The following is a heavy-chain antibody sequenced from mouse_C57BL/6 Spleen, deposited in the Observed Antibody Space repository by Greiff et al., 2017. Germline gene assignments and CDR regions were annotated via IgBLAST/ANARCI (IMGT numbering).Heavy chain of an antibody. CDR3: TRNYCSRPAMDY. J-gene: IGHJ4*01. D-gene: IGHD1-1*01. V-gene: IGHV1-15*01. Sequence: QVQLQQSGAELVRPGASVTLSCKASGYTFTDYEMHWVKQTPVHGLEWIGAIDPETGGTAYNQKFKGKAILTADKSSSTAYMELRSLTSEDSAVYYCTRNYCSRPAMDYWGQGTSVTVSS. CDR2: IDPETGGT. CDR1: GYTFTDYE.